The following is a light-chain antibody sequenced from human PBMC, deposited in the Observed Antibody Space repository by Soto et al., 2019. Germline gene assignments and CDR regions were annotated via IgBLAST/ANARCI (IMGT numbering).Light chain of an antibody. CDR3: QQYGSSPRT. Sequence: LTQSPGTLSLSPGERATLSCRASQSVSSSYLAWYQQKPGQAPRLLIYGASSRATGIPDRFSGSGSGTDFTLTISRLEPEDFAVYYCQQYGSSPRTFGQGTKLEIK. CDR2: GAS. CDR1: QSVSSSY. V-gene: IGKV3-20*01. J-gene: IGKJ2*01.